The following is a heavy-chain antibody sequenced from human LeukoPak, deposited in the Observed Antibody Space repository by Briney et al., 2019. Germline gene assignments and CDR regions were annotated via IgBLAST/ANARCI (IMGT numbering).Heavy chain of an antibody. CDR3: ARGQSYGGNSY. J-gene: IGHJ4*02. Sequence: GGSLRLSCAASGFTFSSYWMHWVRQAPGKGLVWVSRINSDGSSTSYADSVKGRFTISRDNAKNTLFLRMNGLRAEDTAVYYCARGQSYGGNSYWGQGTLVTVSS. D-gene: IGHD4-23*01. CDR1: GFTFSSYW. V-gene: IGHV3-74*01. CDR2: INSDGSST.